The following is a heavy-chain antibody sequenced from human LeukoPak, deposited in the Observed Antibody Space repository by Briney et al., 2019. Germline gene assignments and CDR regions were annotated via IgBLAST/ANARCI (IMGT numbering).Heavy chain of an antibody. CDR1: GYTFTDYG. Sequence: ASVRVSCKASGYTFTDYGISWVRQAPGQGLEWMGWISAYNGNTNYAQKLQGRVTMTTDTSTSTAYMELRSLRSDDTAVYYCARDLAERRDYDFWSGYYTPVGYWGQETLVTVSS. D-gene: IGHD3-3*01. CDR3: ARDLAERRDYDFWSGYYTPVGY. CDR2: ISAYNGNT. V-gene: IGHV1-18*01. J-gene: IGHJ4*02.